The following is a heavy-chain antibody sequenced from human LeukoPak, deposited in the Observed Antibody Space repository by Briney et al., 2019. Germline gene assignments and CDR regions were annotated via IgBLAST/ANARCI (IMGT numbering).Heavy chain of an antibody. CDR1: GGTFSSYA. CDR3: ARDRGGDSSGYYTYFDY. J-gene: IGHJ4*02. CDR2: IIPIFGTA. D-gene: IGHD3-22*01. Sequence: SVKVSCKASGGTFSSYAISWVRQAPGQGLEWMGGIIPIFGTANYAQKFQGRVTITADESTSTAYMELSSLRSEDTAVYYCARDRGGDSSGYYTYFDYWGQGTLVTVSS. V-gene: IGHV1-69*13.